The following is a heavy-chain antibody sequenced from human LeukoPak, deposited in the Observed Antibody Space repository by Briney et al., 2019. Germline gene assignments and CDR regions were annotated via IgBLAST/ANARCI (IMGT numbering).Heavy chain of an antibody. J-gene: IGHJ3*02. V-gene: IGHV1-18*01. CDR1: GYTFTSYG. CDR3: ARDFYSDRSSWFDTFDI. CDR2: ISGYNGKT. D-gene: IGHD6-13*01. Sequence: GASVKVSRKASGYTFTSYGISWVRQAPGQGLEWMGWISGYNGKTHYAKKFQGRVTMTTDTSTTTAHMELRSLRSDDTAVYYCARDFYSDRSSWFDTFDIWGQGTMVTVSS.